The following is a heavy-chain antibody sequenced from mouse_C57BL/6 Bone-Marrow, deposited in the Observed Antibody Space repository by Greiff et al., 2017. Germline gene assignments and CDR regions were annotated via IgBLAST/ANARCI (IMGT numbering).Heavy chain of an antibody. D-gene: IGHD1-1*01. CDR2: IDPETGGT. J-gene: IGHJ1*03. V-gene: IGHV1-15*01. Sequence: VQLQQSGAELVRPGASVTLSCKASGYTFTDYEMHWVKQTPVHGLEWIGAIDPETGGTAYNQKFKGKAILTAAKSSSTAYMELRSLTSEDSAVYYCTRSPHSSPLVWGTGTTVTVSS. CDR1: GYTFTDYE. CDR3: TRSPHSSPLV.